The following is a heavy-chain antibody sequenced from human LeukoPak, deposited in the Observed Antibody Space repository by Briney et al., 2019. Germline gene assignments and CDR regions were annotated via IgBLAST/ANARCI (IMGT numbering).Heavy chain of an antibody. CDR3: ARDGGERSFDP. Sequence: SETLSLTCTVSGGSISSYYWSWIRQPPGKGLEWIGYIYYSGSTNYNPSLKSRVTISVDTSKNQFSLELSSVTAADTAVYYCARDGGERSFDPWGQGTLVTVSS. V-gene: IGHV4-59*12. J-gene: IGHJ5*02. CDR2: IYYSGST. CDR1: GGSISSYY. D-gene: IGHD2-15*01.